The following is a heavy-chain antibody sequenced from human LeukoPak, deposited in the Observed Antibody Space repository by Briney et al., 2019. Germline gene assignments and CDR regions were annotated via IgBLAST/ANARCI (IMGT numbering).Heavy chain of an antibody. CDR1: GGSISSYY. Sequence: SETLSLTCTVSGGSISSYYWSWIRQPPGKGLEWIGYIYYSGSTNYNPSLKSRVTISVDTSKNQFSLKLSPVTAADTAVYYCASVSSVATIDYWGQGTLVTVSS. D-gene: IGHD5-24*01. V-gene: IGHV4-59*01. CDR3: ASVSSVATIDY. CDR2: IYYSGST. J-gene: IGHJ4*02.